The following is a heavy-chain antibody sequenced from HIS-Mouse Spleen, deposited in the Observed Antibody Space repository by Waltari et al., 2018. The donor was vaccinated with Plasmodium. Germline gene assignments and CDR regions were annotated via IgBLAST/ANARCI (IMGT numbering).Heavy chain of an antibody. D-gene: IGHD3-16*01. CDR3: ARSLGDDY. CDR1: GGTFSSYA. V-gene: IGHV1-69*04. Sequence: QVQLVQSGAEVKKPGSSVKVSCKASGGTFSSYAISWVRQAPGQGLEWMGRIIPILGIANYAQKFQGRVTMTTDTSTSTAYMELRSLRSDDTAVYYCARSLGDDYWGQGTLVTVSS. CDR2: IIPILGIA. J-gene: IGHJ4*02.